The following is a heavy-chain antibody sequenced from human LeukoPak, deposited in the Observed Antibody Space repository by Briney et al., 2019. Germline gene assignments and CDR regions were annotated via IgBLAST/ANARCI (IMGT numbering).Heavy chain of an antibody. Sequence: ASVKVSCKASGYTFTSYYMHWMRQAPGQGLEWMGIINPSGGSTSYAQKFQGRVTMTRDTSTSTVYMELSSLRSEDTAVYYCARDLQYCSSTSCYNDDASDIWGQGTMVTVSS. CDR2: INPSGGST. V-gene: IGHV1-46*03. CDR3: ARDLQYCSSTSCYNDDASDI. CDR1: GYTFTSYY. D-gene: IGHD2-2*02. J-gene: IGHJ3*02.